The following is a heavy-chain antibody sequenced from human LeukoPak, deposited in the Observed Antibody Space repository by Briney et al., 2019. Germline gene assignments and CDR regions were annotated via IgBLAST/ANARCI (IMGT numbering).Heavy chain of an antibody. V-gene: IGHV3-30*02. J-gene: IGHJ4*02. Sequence: GGSLRLSCAASGFTFSSYGMHWVRQAPGKGLEWVAFIRYDGSNKYYADSVKGRFTISRDNSKNTLYLQMNSLRAEDTAVYYCVKDWRDESNCGGDCLQYWGQGTLVTVSS. CDR3: VKDWRDESNCGGDCLQY. CDR1: GFTFSSYG. CDR2: IRYDGSNK. D-gene: IGHD2-21*02.